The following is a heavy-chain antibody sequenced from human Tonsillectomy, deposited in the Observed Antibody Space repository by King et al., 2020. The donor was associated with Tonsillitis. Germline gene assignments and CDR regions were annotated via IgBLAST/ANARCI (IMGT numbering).Heavy chain of an antibody. D-gene: IGHD3-3*02. Sequence: VQLVESGGGLVKPGGSLRLSCAASGFTFSNAWMSWVRQAPGKGLEWVGRIKSKTDGGTTDYAAPVKGRFTISRDDSKNTLYLQMNSLKTEDTAVYYCTTVAIFGVVIRGKRFDPWGQGTLVTVSS. CDR1: GFTFSNAW. CDR2: IKSKTDGGTT. V-gene: IGHV3-15*01. J-gene: IGHJ5*02. CDR3: TTVAIFGVVIRGKRFDP.